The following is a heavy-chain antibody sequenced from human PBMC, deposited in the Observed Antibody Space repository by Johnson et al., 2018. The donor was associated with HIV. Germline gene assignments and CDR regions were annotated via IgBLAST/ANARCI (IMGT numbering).Heavy chain of an antibody. D-gene: IGHD3-16*01. J-gene: IGHJ3*02. CDR2: ISYAGTHK. CDR3: ARDRYYGLAWGWAFDI. Sequence: QVQLVESGGGVVRPGRSLRLSCAASGFTFSSYAMHWVRQAPGKGLEWVAVISYAGTHKYYADSVKGRFPISRDNSKNKLYLQTNSLRAEDTAVFYCARDRYYGLAWGWAFDIWGQGTMVTVSS. CDR1: GFTFSSYA. V-gene: IGHV3-30*04.